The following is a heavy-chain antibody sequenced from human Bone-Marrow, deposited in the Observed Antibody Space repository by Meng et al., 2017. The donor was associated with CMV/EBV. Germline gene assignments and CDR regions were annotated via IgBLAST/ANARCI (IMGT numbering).Heavy chain of an antibody. CDR3: ARGVAESLGWEMGY. Sequence: LEAGGGLVEAWGSMGLSWSASGFTFSSNGMSWVRQAPGKGLEWVSAISGSGGSTYYADSVKGRFTISRDNAKNTLYLQMNSLRGDDTAVYYCARGVAESLGWEMGYWGQGTLVTVSS. J-gene: IGHJ4*02. D-gene: IGHD1-26*01. V-gene: IGHV3-23*01. CDR2: ISGSGGST. CDR1: GFTFSSNG.